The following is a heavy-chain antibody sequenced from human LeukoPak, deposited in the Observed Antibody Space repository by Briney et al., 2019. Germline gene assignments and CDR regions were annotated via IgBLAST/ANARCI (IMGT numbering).Heavy chain of an antibody. V-gene: IGHV4-39*07. Sequence: SETLSLTCTVPGGSISSSSYYWGWIRQPPGKGLEWIGSIYYSGSTYYNPSLKSRVAISVDTSKNQFSLKLSSVTAADTAVYYCARDRLGYSAGFDYWGQGTLVTVSS. CDR1: GGSISSSSYY. D-gene: IGHD5-18*01. CDR2: IYYSGST. J-gene: IGHJ4*02. CDR3: ARDRLGYSAGFDY.